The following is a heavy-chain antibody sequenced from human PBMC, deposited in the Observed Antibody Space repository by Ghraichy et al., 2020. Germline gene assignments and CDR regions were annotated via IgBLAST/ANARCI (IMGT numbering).Heavy chain of an antibody. D-gene: IGHD1-1*01. CDR2: ISYDGSNK. CDR1: GFTFSSYG. J-gene: IGHJ4*02. CDR3: ARDVTTGTTPYYFDY. V-gene: IGHV3-30*03. Sequence: GGSLRLSCAASGFTFSSYGMHWVRQAPGKGLEWVAVISYDGSNKYYADSVKGRFTISRDNSKNTLYLQMNSLRAEDTAVYYCARDVTTGTTPYYFDYWGQGTLVTVSS.